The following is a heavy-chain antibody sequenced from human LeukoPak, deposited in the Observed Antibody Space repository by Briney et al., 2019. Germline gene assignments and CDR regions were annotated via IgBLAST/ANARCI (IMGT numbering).Heavy chain of an antibody. D-gene: IGHD3-3*01. J-gene: IGHJ5*02. CDR3: ARGPYYDFWSGYLGSDNWFDP. CDR2: INPNSGGT. Sequence: ASVKVSCKASGYTFTGYYMHWVRQAPGQGLEWMGWINPNSGGTNYAQKFQGTVTITRGTSISTAYMELSRLRSDDTAVYYCARGPYYDFWSGYLGSDNWFDPWGQGTLVTVSS. CDR1: GYTFTGYY. V-gene: IGHV1-2*02.